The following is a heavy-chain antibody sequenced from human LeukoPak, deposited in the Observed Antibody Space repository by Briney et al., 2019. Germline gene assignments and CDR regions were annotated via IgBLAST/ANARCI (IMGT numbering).Heavy chain of an antibody. CDR3: ARGGYNYAAAY. CDR2: LYYGGST. Sequence: SETLSLTCTVSGGSISGTTYYWDWIRQPPGKGLEWIGCLYYGGSTYFNPSLKSRVTISADTSKNQFSLRLTSVIAADTAVYYCARGGYNYAAAYWGQGTLVTVSS. CDR1: GGSISGTTYY. J-gene: IGHJ4*02. D-gene: IGHD5-24*01. V-gene: IGHV4-39*01.